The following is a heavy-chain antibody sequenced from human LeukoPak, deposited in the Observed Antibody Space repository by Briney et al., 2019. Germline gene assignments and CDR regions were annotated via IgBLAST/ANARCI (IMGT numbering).Heavy chain of an antibody. J-gene: IGHJ4*02. CDR2: IYYTGST. V-gene: IGHV4-39*01. CDR3: ARQAESRIAVAATGLYYFDY. CDR1: GGSISSTSYY. Sequence: SETLSLTCTVSGGSISSTSYYWGWIRQPPGKGLEWIGTIYYTGSTYYNPSLKSRVTISVNRSKNQFSLKLRSVTAADTAVYYCARQAESRIAVAATGLYYFDYWGQGTLVTVSS. D-gene: IGHD6-19*01.